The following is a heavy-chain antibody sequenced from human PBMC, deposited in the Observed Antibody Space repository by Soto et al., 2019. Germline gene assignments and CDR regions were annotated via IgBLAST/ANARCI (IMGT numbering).Heavy chain of an antibody. V-gene: IGHV3-23*01. CDR3: AKGKGGAGTDS. Sequence: EVQLLESGGGLVQPGGSLRLACAASGFSFSSYALRWVRQAPGKGLEWDSSIGSGGDTYYADSVKGRFAISRDNSKNTLYLQMNSLRAEDTAVYYCAKGKGGAGTDSWGQGTLVTVTS. CDR2: IGSGGDT. J-gene: IGHJ4*02. D-gene: IGHD6-13*01. CDR1: GFSFSSYA.